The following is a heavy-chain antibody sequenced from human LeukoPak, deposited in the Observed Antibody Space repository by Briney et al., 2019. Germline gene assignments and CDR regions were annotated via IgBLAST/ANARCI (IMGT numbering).Heavy chain of an antibody. CDR2: ISGSGVGT. CDR3: AKDQVISGSEASDI. V-gene: IGHV3-23*01. J-gene: IGHJ3*02. D-gene: IGHD2-21*01. Sequence: GGSLRLSCAASGSTFSSYTMNWVRQAPGKGLEWVSAISGSGVGTYYADSVKGRFTISRDNSWNTLYLQMSSLRAEDTAVYYCAKDQVISGSEASDIWGQGTMVTVSS. CDR1: GSTFSSYT.